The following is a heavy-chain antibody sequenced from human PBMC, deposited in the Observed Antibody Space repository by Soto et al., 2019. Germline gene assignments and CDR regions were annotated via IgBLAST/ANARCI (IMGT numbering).Heavy chain of an antibody. CDR2: IYHSGST. J-gene: IGHJ5*02. CDR3: AIFISGYEYNWFDP. D-gene: IGHD5-12*01. CDR1: GGSISSSNW. V-gene: IGHV4-4*02. Sequence: LSETLSLTCAVSGGSISSSNWWSWVRQPPGKGLEWIGEIYHSGSTNYNPSLKSRVTISVDKSKNQFSLKLSSVTAADTAVYYFAIFISGYEYNWFDPRGQGTLVTVSS.